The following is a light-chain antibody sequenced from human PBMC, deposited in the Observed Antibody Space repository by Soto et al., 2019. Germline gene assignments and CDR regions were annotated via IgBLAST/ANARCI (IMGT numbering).Light chain of an antibody. J-gene: IGKJ2*01. V-gene: IGKV3-20*01. CDR2: GAS. Sequence: EIVLTQSPGTLSLSPGERATLSCRASQSVSNNYLAWYQQKPGQAPRLLIYGASSRATGIPDRFSGSGSGTDFTRTISRLETEDFAVYYCQQYGSSPYTFGQGTKLEIK. CDR1: QSVSNNY. CDR3: QQYGSSPYT.